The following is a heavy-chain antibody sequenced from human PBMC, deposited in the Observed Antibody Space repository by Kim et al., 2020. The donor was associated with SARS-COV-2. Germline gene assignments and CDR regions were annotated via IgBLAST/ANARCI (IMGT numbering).Heavy chain of an antibody. V-gene: IGHV3-13*01. J-gene: IGHJ6*02. D-gene: IGHD3-10*01. CDR3: AREGYYYGSGSFRYGMDV. Sequence: KGRVTISRENAKNSLYLQMNSLRAGDTAVYYCAREGYYYGSGSFRYGMDVWGQGTTVTVSS.